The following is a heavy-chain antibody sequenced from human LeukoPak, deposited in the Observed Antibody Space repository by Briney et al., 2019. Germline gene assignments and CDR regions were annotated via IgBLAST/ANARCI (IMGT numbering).Heavy chain of an antibody. J-gene: IGHJ3*02. Sequence: GASVKVSCKASGYTFTGYYMHWVRQAPGQGLELMGWINPNSGGTNYAQKFQGRVTMTRDTSISTAYMELSRLRSDDTAVYYCARDSCSGGSCYSLDAFDIWGQGTMVTVSS. D-gene: IGHD2-15*01. CDR3: ARDSCSGGSCYSLDAFDI. V-gene: IGHV1-2*02. CDR1: GYTFTGYY. CDR2: INPNSGGT.